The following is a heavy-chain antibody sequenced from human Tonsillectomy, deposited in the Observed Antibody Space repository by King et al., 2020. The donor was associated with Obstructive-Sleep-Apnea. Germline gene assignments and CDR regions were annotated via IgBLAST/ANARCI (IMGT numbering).Heavy chain of an antibody. J-gene: IGHJ4*02. CDR2: IYYSGST. V-gene: IGHV4-39*07. CDR1: GDSISSNSY. D-gene: IGHD5-18*01. CDR3: ARADRDIAMGLFDY. Sequence: QLQESGPGLVKPSETLSLTCTVSGDSISSNSYWAWIRQPPEKGLEWICHIYYSGSTYYNPSLKMRVTISVYTSKNPFSLELNSGTAADTAVYYCARADRDIAMGLFDYWGQGTLVSVSS.